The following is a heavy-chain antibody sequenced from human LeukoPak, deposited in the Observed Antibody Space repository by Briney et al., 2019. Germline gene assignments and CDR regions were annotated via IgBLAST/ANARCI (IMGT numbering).Heavy chain of an antibody. CDR2: INPSGGST. Sequence: ASVKVSCKASGYTFTSYYMHWVRQAPGQGLEWMGIINPSGGSTSYAQKFQGRVTTTRDMSTSTVYMELSSLRSEDTAVYYCARGVRGNDAFDIWGQGTMVTVSS. CDR3: ARGVRGNDAFDI. V-gene: IGHV1-46*01. CDR1: GYTFTSYY. J-gene: IGHJ3*02. D-gene: IGHD3-3*01.